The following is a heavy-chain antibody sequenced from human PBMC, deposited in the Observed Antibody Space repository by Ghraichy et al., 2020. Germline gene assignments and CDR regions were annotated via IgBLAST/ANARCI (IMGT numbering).Heavy chain of an antibody. V-gene: IGHV4-34*01. J-gene: IGHJ5*02. Sequence: SETLSLTCAVYGGSFSGYYWSWIRQPPGKGLEWIGEINHSGSTNYNPSLKSRVTISVDTSKNQFSLKLSSVTAADTAVYYCARPRGSLWFGRNWFDPWGQGTLVTVSS. CDR1: GGSFSGYY. D-gene: IGHD3-10*01. CDR3: ARPRGSLWFGRNWFDP. CDR2: INHSGST.